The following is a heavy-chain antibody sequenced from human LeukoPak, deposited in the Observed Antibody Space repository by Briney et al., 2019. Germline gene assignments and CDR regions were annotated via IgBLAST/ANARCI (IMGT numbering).Heavy chain of an antibody. J-gene: IGHJ6*04. D-gene: IGHD4-17*01. CDR2: ISYDGSKK. V-gene: IGHV3-30*18. CDR3: ANTVNYYYYYYDMDV. CDR1: GFTFSSYG. Sequence: GGSPRLSCAASGFTFSSYGMHWVRQAPGKGLEWVAVISYDGSKKCYADSVKGRFTISRDDSKNTLYLQMNSLRAEDTAVYYCANTVNYYYYYYDMDVWGKGTTVTVSS.